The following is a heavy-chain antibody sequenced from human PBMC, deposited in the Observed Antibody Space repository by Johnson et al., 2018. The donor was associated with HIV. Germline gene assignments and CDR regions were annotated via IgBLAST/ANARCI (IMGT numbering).Heavy chain of an antibody. D-gene: IGHD5-18*01. CDR2: IGTAGDT. CDR3: ARGRGVGRPIQKWLGAAFDI. CDR1: GFTFSSYD. V-gene: IGHV3-13*01. J-gene: IGHJ3*02. Sequence: VQLVESGGGWVQPGGSLRLSCAASGFTFSSYDMHWVRQTTGKVLQWVSGIGTAGDTYYSGSVKGRFTISRAIAKNSLYLQMNSLRAGDTAVYYCARGRGVGRPIQKWLGAAFDIWGQGTMVTVSS.